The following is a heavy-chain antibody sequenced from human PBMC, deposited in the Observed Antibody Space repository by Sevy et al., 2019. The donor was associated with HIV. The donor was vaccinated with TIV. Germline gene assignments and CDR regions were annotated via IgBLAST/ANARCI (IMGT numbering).Heavy chain of an antibody. J-gene: IGHJ4*02. CDR3: ATEVDYSSSAFDY. CDR1: GFTFSDYY. V-gene: IGHV3-11*01. CDR2: ISSSGNTI. D-gene: IGHD6-6*01. Sequence: GGSLRLSCAASGFTFSDYYMSWIRQAPGKGLEWVSYISSSGNTICYADSVKGRFTISRDDAKNSVYLQMNSLRADDTAVYYCATEVDYSSSAFDYWGQGTLVTVSS.